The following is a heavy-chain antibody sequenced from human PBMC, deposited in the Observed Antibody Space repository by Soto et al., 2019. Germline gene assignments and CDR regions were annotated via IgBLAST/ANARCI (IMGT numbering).Heavy chain of an antibody. CDR2: INAGNGNT. J-gene: IGHJ2*01. D-gene: IGHD4-17*01. Sequence: QVQLVQSGAAVKKPGASVKVSCKASGYTFTSYAMHWVRQAPGQRLEWMGWINAGNGNTKYSQKFQGRVTITMDTPASTAYMELSSLRYEDTAVYYCSIYRVEGTVTNWYFDLWGRGTLVTGSS. CDR1: GYTFTSYA. V-gene: IGHV1-3*01. CDR3: SIYRVEGTVTNWYFDL.